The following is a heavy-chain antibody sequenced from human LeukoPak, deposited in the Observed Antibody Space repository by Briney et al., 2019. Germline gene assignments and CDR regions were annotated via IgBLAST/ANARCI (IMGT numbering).Heavy chain of an antibody. J-gene: IGHJ4*02. CDR1: GYTFTSYG. V-gene: IGHV1-2*02. D-gene: IGHD3-22*01. CDR2: INPNSGGT. CDR3: AREWSITMIPRPSGVDY. Sequence: GASVKVSCKASGYTFTSYGISWVRQAPGQGLEWMGWINPNSGGTNYAQKFQGRVTMTRDTSISTAYMELSRLRSDDTAVYYCAREWSITMIPRPSGVDYWGQGTLVTVSS.